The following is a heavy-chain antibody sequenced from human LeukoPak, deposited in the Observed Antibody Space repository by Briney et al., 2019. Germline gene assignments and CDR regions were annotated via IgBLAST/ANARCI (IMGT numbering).Heavy chain of an antibody. CDR1: GFTVSSNY. J-gene: IGHJ4*02. Sequence: GGSLRLSCAASGFTVSSNYMGWVRQAPGKGLEYVSVIYSGGNTYYAGSVKGRFTISRDNSKNTVYLQMNSLRAEDTAVYYCARVSDLAAAGTYDYWGQGTLVTVSS. CDR3: ARVSDLAAAGTYDY. D-gene: IGHD6-13*01. V-gene: IGHV3-53*01. CDR2: IYSGGNT.